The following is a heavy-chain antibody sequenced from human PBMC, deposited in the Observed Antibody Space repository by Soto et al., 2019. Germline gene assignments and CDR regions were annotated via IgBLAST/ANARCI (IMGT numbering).Heavy chain of an antibody. CDR3: AKDGDYEYFDY. Sequence: GGSLRLSCAASGFSFSSYTINFFRQAPLKGLEWVSSINNNSGRKYYADSVKGRFTISRDNSKNTLFLQMNSLKAEDTAVYFCAKDGDYEYFDYWGQGTQVTVSS. J-gene: IGHJ4*02. D-gene: IGHD3-22*01. CDR1: GFSFSSYT. V-gene: IGHV3-23*01. CDR2: INNNSGRK.